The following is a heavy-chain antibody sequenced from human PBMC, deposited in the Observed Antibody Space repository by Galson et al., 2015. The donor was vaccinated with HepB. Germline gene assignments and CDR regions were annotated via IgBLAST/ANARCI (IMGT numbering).Heavy chain of an antibody. J-gene: IGHJ4*02. CDR1: GFTFSSYG. CDR3: ARGERYSSSWYGDY. V-gene: IGHV3-33*01. Sequence: SLRLSCAASGFTFSSYGMHWVCQAPGKGLEWVAVIWYDGSNKYYADSVKGRFTISRDNSKNTLYLQMNSLRAEDTAVYYCARGERYSSSWYGDYWGQGTLVTVSS. CDR2: IWYDGSNK. D-gene: IGHD6-13*01.